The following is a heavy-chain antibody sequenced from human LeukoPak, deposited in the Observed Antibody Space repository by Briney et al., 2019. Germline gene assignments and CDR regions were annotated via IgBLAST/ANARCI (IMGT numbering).Heavy chain of an antibody. D-gene: IGHD5-18*01. V-gene: IGHV4-34*01. CDR3: ARGKRPRGYSYGYDYYYYYMDV. CDR1: GGSFSGYY. CDR2: INHSGST. Sequence: SETLSLTCAVYGGSFSGYYWSWIRQPPGKGLEWIGEINHSGSTNYNPSLKSRVTISVDTSKNQFYLKLSSVTAADTAVYYCARGKRPRGYSYGYDYYYYYMDVWGKGTTVTVSS. J-gene: IGHJ6*03.